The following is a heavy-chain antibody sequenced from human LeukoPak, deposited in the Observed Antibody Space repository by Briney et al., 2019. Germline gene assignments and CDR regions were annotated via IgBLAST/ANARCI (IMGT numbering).Heavy chain of an antibody. J-gene: IGHJ6*02. CDR2: INHSGST. CDR3: ARWATVTFYYYYGMDV. CDR1: GGSFSGYY. V-gene: IGHV4-34*01. Sequence: SETLSLTCAVYGGSFSGYYWSWIRQPPGKGLERIGEINHSGSTNYNPSLKSRVTISVDTSKNQFSLKLSSVTAADTAVYYCARWATVTFYYYYGMDVWGQGTTVTVSS. D-gene: IGHD4-17*01.